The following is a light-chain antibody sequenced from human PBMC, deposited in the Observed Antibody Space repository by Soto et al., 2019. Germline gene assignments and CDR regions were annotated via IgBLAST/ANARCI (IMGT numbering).Light chain of an antibody. V-gene: IGLV7-46*01. CDR2: DTS. J-gene: IGLJ3*02. CDR1: TGAVTSGHY. CDR3: LLSRGGANWG. Sequence: QAVVTQEPSLTVSPGGTVTLTCGSSTGAVTSGHYPYWFQQKPGHAPRTLIYDTSNRYSWTPARFSASLLGGRAALTLSGAQPEDEAEYYCLLSRGGANWGFGGGTQLTVL.